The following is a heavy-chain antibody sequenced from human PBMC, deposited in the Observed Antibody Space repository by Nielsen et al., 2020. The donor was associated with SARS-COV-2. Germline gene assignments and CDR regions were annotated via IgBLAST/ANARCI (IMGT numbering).Heavy chain of an antibody. D-gene: IGHD3-22*01. Sequence: SLNISCASSGFTFSNYALHWVRPAPANGLEWVAIISYDGSNKYYADSVKGRFAISRDNSRNTLYMQMNSLRAEDAAVYYCARRDSDGLLDYWGQGTLVTVSS. J-gene: IGHJ4*02. CDR3: ARRDSDGLLDY. V-gene: IGHV3-30*09. CDR2: ISYDGSNK. CDR1: GFTFSNYA.